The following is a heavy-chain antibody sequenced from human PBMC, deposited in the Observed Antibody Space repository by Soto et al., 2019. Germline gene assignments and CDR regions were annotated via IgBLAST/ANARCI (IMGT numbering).Heavy chain of an antibody. J-gene: IGHJ6*02. CDR1: GGSFSGYY. CDR2: INHSGST. CDR3: ASFTVRGGIYCSGGSCSGMDV. Sequence: SETLSLTCAVYGGSFSGYYWSCIRQPPGKGLEWIGEINHSGSTNYNPSLKSRVTISVDTSKNQFSLKLSSVTAADTAVYYCASFTVRGGIYCSGGSCSGMDVWGQGTTVTVSS. V-gene: IGHV4-34*01. D-gene: IGHD2-15*01.